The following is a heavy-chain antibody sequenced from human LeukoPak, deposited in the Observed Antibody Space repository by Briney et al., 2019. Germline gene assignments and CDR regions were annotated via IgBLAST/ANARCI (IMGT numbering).Heavy chain of an antibody. V-gene: IGHV1-2*02. Sequence: ASVKVSCKASGYTFTGHYMHWVRQAPGQGLEWMGWINPNSGGTNYAQKFQGRVTMTRDTSISTAYMELSSLRSDDTAVFYCARGYIGAAGPFDYWGQGTLVTVSS. CDR2: INPNSGGT. CDR1: GYTFTGHY. D-gene: IGHD6-13*01. J-gene: IGHJ4*02. CDR3: ARGYIGAAGPFDY.